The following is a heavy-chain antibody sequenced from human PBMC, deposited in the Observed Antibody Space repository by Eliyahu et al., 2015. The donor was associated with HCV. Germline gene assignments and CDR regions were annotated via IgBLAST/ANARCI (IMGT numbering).Heavy chain of an antibody. CDR2: IFSNDEK. CDR3: ARTVEMATLTITDY. CDR1: GFSLSNARMG. V-gene: IGHV2-26*01. D-gene: IGHD5-24*01. J-gene: IGHJ4*02. Sequence: QVTLKESGPVLVTPTETLTLTCTVSGFSLSNARMGVSWIRQPPGKALEWLAHIFSNDEKSYSTSLKSRLTISKDTSKSQVVLTMTNMDPVDTATYYCARTVEMATLTITDYWGQGTLVTVSS.